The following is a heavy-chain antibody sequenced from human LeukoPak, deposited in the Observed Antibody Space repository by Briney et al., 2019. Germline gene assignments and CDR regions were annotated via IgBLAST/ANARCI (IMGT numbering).Heavy chain of an antibody. D-gene: IGHD2/OR15-2a*01. Sequence: GGSLRLSCAASGFTFTRYAMSWVRQAPGKGLEWVAVIWYDGSNKYYADSVKGRFTISRDNSKNTLYLQMNSLRAEDTAVYYCARGRISGPYFDYWGQGTLVTVSS. CDR1: GFTFTRYA. J-gene: IGHJ4*02. CDR2: IWYDGSNK. V-gene: IGHV3-33*08. CDR3: ARGRISGPYFDY.